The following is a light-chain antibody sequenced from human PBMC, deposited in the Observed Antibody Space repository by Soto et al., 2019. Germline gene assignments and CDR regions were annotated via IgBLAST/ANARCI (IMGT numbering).Light chain of an antibody. CDR3: QQYNTWPHT. CDR1: QSASTN. CDR2: GSS. J-gene: IGKJ2*01. V-gene: IGKV3-15*01. Sequence: DIVMTQAPVTLSVSPGERATLSCRASQSASTNLAWYQQKPGQSPRLLLYGSSTRDTGIPARFRGSGSGTEFTLTISSLQSEDFAVYYCQQYNTWPHTFGQGTKLKIK.